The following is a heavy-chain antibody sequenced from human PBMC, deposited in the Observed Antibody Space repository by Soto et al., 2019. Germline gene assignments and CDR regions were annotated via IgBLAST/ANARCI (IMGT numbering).Heavy chain of an antibody. CDR1: GFSLSTRGVG. D-gene: IGHD6-19*01. CDR3: AHDRSGWLGFDY. CDR2: TYWDDDK. J-gene: IGHJ4*02. V-gene: IGHV2-5*02. Sequence: SGPTLVNPTQTLTLTCTFSGFSLSTRGVGVGWIRQPPGKALEWLSLTYWDDDKRYSPSLKSRLTITKDTSKNQVVLTMTNMDPVDTATYDCAHDRSGWLGFDYWSQGTLVTGSS.